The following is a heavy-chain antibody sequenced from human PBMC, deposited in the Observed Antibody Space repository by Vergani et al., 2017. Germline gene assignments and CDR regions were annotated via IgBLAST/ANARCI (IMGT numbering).Heavy chain of an antibody. CDR2: IIPIFGTA. CDR1: GGTFSSYA. D-gene: IGHD4-11*01. CDR3: ARARDYSNYQPGGRDNWFDP. J-gene: IGHJ5*02. V-gene: IGHV1-69*18. Sequence: QVQLVQSGAEVKKPGSSVKVSCKASGGTFSSYAISWVRQAPGQGLEWMGRIIPIFGTANYAQKFQGRVTMTADESTSTAYMEVRSLRAEDTAVYYCARARDYSNYQPGGRDNWFDPWGQGTLVTVSS.